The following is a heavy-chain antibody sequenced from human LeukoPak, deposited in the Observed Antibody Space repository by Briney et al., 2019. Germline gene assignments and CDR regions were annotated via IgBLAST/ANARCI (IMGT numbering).Heavy chain of an antibody. Sequence: GGSLRLSCAAPGFTVSGDSMSWVRQAPGKGLEWVSLIYSGDSTYYADSVKGRFTISRDNSKNTLYLQMNSLRAEDTAMYYCATVSGCDYFDYWGQGTLVTVSS. D-gene: IGHD3-10*01. CDR1: GFTVSGDS. V-gene: IGHV3-53*01. CDR3: ATVSGCDYFDY. J-gene: IGHJ4*02. CDR2: IYSGDST.